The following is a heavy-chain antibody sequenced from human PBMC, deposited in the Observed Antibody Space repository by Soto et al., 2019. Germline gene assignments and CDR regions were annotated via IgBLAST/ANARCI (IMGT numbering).Heavy chain of an antibody. D-gene: IGHD5-18*01. V-gene: IGHV4-34*01. CDR2: INHSGST. CDR3: ATRPGLDTAMVGEKYYFDY. J-gene: IGHJ4*02. Sequence: SETLSLTCAFYGGSFSGYYWSWIRQPPGKGLEWIGEINHSGSTNYNPSLKSRVTISVDTSKNQFSLKLSSVTAADTAVYYCATRPGLDTAMVGEKYYFDYWGQGTLVTVSS. CDR1: GGSFSGYY.